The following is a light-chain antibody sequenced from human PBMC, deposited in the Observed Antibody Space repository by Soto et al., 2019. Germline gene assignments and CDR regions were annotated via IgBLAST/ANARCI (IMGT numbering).Light chain of an antibody. Sequence: EIVLTRSPGTLSLSPGERATLSCTASQSVSSSYLAWYQQKPGQAPRLLIYGASSRATGIPDRFSGSGSGTDFTLTISRLEPEDFAVYYCQQYGSSSWTFGQGTKVEIK. CDR2: GAS. CDR3: QQYGSSSWT. V-gene: IGKV3-20*01. J-gene: IGKJ1*01. CDR1: QSVSSSY.